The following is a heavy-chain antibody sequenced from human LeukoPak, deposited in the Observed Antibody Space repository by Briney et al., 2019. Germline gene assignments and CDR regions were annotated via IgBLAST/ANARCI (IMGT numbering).Heavy chain of an antibody. CDR2: MNPNSGNT. Sequence: ASVKVSCKASGYTFTSYDINWVRQATGQGLEWMGWMNPNSGNTGYAQKFQGRVTITRNTSIGTAYMELSSLRSEDTAVYYCARGRCSGGSCYLYYFDYWGQGTLVTVSS. J-gene: IGHJ4*02. V-gene: IGHV1-8*03. CDR3: ARGRCSGGSCYLYYFDY. D-gene: IGHD2-15*01. CDR1: GYTFTSYD.